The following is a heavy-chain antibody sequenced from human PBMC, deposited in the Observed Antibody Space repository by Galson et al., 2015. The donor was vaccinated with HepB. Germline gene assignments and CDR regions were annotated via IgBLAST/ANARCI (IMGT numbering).Heavy chain of an antibody. J-gene: IGHJ4*02. CDR2: IYSAETGGST. CDR3: ATAYRSGWTPDC. Sequence: SLRLSCAASGFSVTSSYMSWVRQAPGKGLEWVSLIYSAETGGSTYYTDSVKGRFTISRDRSKNTLYLQMNSLRVDDTAMYYCATAYRSGWTPDCWGQGTLVTVSS. D-gene: IGHD6-19*01. V-gene: IGHV3-53*01. CDR1: GFSVTSSY.